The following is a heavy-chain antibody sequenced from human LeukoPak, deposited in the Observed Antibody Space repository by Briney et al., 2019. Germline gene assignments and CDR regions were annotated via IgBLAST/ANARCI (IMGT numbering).Heavy chain of an antibody. V-gene: IGHV3-53*01. CDR3: ARARSWPEHAFDT. J-gene: IGHJ3*02. CDR1: GFIFSNYG. Sequence: PGGSLRLSCAASGFIFSNYGMHWARQAPGKGLEWVSIIYGGGSTSYADSVTGRFTISRDNSGNTLSLQMSSLRAEDTAVYYCARARSWPEHAFDTWGQGTMVTVSS. D-gene: IGHD5-24*01. CDR2: IYGGGST.